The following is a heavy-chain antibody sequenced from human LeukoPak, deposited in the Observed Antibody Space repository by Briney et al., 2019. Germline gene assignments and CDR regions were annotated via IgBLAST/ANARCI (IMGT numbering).Heavy chain of an antibody. D-gene: IGHD6-19*01. Sequence: SETLSLTCTVSGYSISSGYYWGWIRQPPGKGLEWIGSIYHSGSTYYNPSLKSRVTISVVTSKNQFSLKLTSVTAADTAVYYCARALSISSGWWYFDLWGRGTLVTVSS. J-gene: IGHJ2*01. CDR1: GYSISSGYY. V-gene: IGHV4-38-2*02. CDR2: IYHSGST. CDR3: ARALSISSGWWYFDL.